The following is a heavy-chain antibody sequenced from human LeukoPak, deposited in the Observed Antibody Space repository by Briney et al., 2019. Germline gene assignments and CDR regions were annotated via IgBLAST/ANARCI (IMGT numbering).Heavy chain of an antibody. CDR1: GGSISSGGYY. CDR3: AGDYVFGVGAFDI. Sequence: PSETLSLTCTVSGGSISSGGYYWSWIRQHPGKGLEWIGYIYYSGSTYYNPSLKSRVTISVDTSKNQFSLKLSSVTAADTAVYYCAGDYVFGVGAFDIWGQGAMVTVSS. CDR2: IYYSGST. D-gene: IGHD3-10*01. J-gene: IGHJ3*02. V-gene: IGHV4-31*03.